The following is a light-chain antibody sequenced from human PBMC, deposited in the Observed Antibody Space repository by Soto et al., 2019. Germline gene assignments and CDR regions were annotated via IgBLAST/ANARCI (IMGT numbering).Light chain of an antibody. CDR2: KAS. CDR3: RQYNSYSIT. J-gene: IGKJ5*01. Sequence: DIQMTQSPSTLSSSVGDRVTLTFLASQSISGWLTWYQHKPGKAPKLLIYKASTLESGVPSRFSGSGSGTEFTLTISSLQPDDFATYYCRQYNSYSITFGQGTRLEIK. V-gene: IGKV1-5*03. CDR1: QSISGW.